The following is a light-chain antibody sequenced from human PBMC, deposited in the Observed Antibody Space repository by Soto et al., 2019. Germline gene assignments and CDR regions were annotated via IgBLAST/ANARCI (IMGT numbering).Light chain of an antibody. V-gene: IGLV1-40*01. CDR2: GNT. CDR1: SSNIGAGFD. J-gene: IGLJ3*02. CDR3: QSYDSSLGGWV. Sequence: QSVLTQPPSVSGAPGQTVTISCTGSSSNIGAGFDVNWYQQLPGTAPKVLIYGNTNRPSGVPDRFSGSKSGTSASLAMTGLQAEDESDYYCQSYDSSLGGWVFGGGTKLPS.